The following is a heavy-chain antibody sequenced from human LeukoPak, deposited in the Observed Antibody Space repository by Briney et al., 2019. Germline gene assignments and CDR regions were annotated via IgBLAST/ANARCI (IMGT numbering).Heavy chain of an antibody. J-gene: IGHJ5*02. CDR3: ARIGSRIAARPYWFDP. V-gene: IGHV1-8*01. D-gene: IGHD6-6*01. CDR2: MNPNSGNT. CDR1: GYTFTSYD. Sequence: ASVKVSCKASGYTFTSYDINWVRQATGQGLEWMGWMNPNSGNTGYAQKFRGRVTMTRNTSISTAYMELSSLRSEDTAVYYCARIGSRIAARPYWFDPWGQGTLVTVSS.